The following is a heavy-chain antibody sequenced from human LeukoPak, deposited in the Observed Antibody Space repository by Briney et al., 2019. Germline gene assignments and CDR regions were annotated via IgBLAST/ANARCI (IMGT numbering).Heavy chain of an antibody. CDR2: INPNSGGT. CDR3: ISEVY. Sequence: ASVKVSCKASGYPFNSFSITWVRQAPGQGLEWMGWINPNSGGTNYAQKFQDRVTMTRDASISTAYMELSSLRFDDTAIYYCISEVYWGQGSLVIVSP. J-gene: IGHJ4*02. V-gene: IGHV1-2*02. CDR1: GYPFNSFS.